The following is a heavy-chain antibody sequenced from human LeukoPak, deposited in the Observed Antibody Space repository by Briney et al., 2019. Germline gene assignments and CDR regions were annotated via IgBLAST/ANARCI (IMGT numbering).Heavy chain of an antibody. CDR3: ARASSGWS. Sequence: PSETLSLTCTVSGYSISSGYYWGWIRQPPGKGLEWIGSIYHSGSTYYNPSLKSRVTISVDTSKNQFSLKLSSVTAADTAVYYCARASSGWSWGQGTLVTVSS. V-gene: IGHV4-38-2*02. D-gene: IGHD6-19*01. J-gene: IGHJ5*02. CDR2: IYHSGST. CDR1: GYSISSGYY.